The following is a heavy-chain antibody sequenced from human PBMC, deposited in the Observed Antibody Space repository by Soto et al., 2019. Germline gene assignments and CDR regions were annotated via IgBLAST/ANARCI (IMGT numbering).Heavy chain of an antibody. Sequence: PSETLSLTCAFSVYSIGSFYYWCCIRQPPGKGLEWIGSIYHSFITYYNPSLKSRVTISVDTSKNQFSLKLSSVTASDTAVYYCASIHNLATKSIHWGQGTMVTVSS. CDR3: ASIHNLATKSIH. D-gene: IGHD1-1*01. CDR1: VYSIGSFYY. V-gene: IGHV4-38-2*01. CDR2: IYHSFIT. J-gene: IGHJ4*02.